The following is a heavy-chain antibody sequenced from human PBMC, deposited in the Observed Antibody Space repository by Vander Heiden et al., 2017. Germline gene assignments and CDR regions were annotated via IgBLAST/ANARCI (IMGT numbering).Heavy chain of an antibody. CDR2: ISGSGGST. Sequence: EVQLLESGGGLVQPGGSLRLSCAASGFTFSSSAMSGVRQAPGKGLEWVSAISGSGGSTYYADSVKGRFTISRDNSKNTLYLQMNSLRAEDTAVYYCANARGGYDILTGYYGNWFDPWGQGTLVTVSS. V-gene: IGHV3-23*01. D-gene: IGHD3-9*01. CDR3: ANARGGYDILTGYYGNWFDP. J-gene: IGHJ5*02. CDR1: GFTFSSSA.